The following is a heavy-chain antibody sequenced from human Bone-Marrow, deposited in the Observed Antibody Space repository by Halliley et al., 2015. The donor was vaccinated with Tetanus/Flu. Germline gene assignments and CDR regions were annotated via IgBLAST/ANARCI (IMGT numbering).Heavy chain of an antibody. Sequence: DYSGGTYYNPSLKSRLTISKDTSKNPFSLKLSSVTAAGPAVYYCAGEYCSAATCYYSYGLDVWGQRTTVTVSS. CDR2: DYSGGT. J-gene: IGHJ6*02. V-gene: IGHV4-31*02. CDR3: AGEYCSAATCYYSYGLDV. D-gene: IGHD2-15*01.